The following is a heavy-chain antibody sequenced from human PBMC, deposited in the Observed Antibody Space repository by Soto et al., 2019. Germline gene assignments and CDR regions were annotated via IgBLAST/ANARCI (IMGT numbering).Heavy chain of an antibody. CDR1: GGSFSGYY. Sequence: SETLSLTCAVYGGSFSGYYWSWIRQPPGKGLEWIGYIYYSGNTNYNPSLKSRVTISVDTSKNQFSLKLSSVTAADTAVYYCARLKIAAAPFDYWGQGTLVTVSS. D-gene: IGHD6-13*01. CDR3: ARLKIAAAPFDY. V-gene: IGHV4-59*08. J-gene: IGHJ4*02. CDR2: IYYSGNT.